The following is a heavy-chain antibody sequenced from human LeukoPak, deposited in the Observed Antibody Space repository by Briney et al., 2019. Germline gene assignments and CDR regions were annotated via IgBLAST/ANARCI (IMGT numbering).Heavy chain of an antibody. V-gene: IGHV1-2*02. CDR2: INPDTGGT. D-gene: IGHD4-23*01. CDR3: ARDSRHYGGNSYFDY. Sequence: ASVKVSCKASGYTFTANYIHWVRQAPGQGLEWMGWINPDTGGTDYAQKFKGRVTLTRDTSISTVSMELSRLESDDTAVYYCARDSRHYGGNSYFDYWGQGTLVTVSS. J-gene: IGHJ4*02. CDR1: GYTFTANY.